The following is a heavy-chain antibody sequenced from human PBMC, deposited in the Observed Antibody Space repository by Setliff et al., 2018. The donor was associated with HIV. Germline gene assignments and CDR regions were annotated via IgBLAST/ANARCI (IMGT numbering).Heavy chain of an antibody. V-gene: IGHV1-69*05. D-gene: IGHD3-10*01. J-gene: IGHJ6*03. CDR1: GGTFSNYA. Sequence: GASVKVSCKASGGTFSNYAINWVRQAPGQGLEWMVGIIPILGTANYAQKFQGRVTITTDESTSTAYMELSSLRSEDTAVYYCARGAHPGSAEDYHYYMDVWGKGTTVTVSS. CDR3: ARGAHPGSAEDYHYYMDV. CDR2: IIPILGTA.